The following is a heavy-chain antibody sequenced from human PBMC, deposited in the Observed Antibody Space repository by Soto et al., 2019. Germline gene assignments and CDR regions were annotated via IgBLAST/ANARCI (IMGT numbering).Heavy chain of an antibody. V-gene: IGHV1-69*13. Sequence: SVKVSCKASGGTFSSYAISWGRQAPGQGLEWMGGIIPIFGTANYAQKFQGRVTITADESTSTAYMELSSLRSEDTAVYYCARGRRGYSYGSASDYWGQGTLVTVSS. CDR2: IIPIFGTA. J-gene: IGHJ4*02. CDR1: GGTFSSYA. D-gene: IGHD5-18*01. CDR3: ARGRRGYSYGSASDY.